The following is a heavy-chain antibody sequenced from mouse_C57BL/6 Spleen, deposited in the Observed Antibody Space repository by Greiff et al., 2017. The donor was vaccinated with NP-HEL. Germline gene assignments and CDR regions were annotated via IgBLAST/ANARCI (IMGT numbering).Heavy chain of an antibody. D-gene: IGHD1-1*01. Sequence: QVQLQQPGAELVKPGASVKLSCKASGYTFTSYWMHWVKQRPGQGLGWIGMIHPNSGSTNYNEKFKGKATLTVDKSSSTAYMQLSSLTSEDSSFYYCAIWHYYGSSYWYFDVWGTGTTVTVSS. V-gene: IGHV1-64*01. CDR2: IHPNSGST. CDR1: GYTFTSYW. CDR3: AIWHYYGSSYWYFDV. J-gene: IGHJ1*03.